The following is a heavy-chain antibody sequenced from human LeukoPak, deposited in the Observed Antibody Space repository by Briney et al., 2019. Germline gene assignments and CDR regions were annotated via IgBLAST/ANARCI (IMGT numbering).Heavy chain of an antibody. J-gene: IGHJ6*02. CDR3: ARTYYSDSSGYSWYGMDV. Sequence: GASVKVSCKASGYTFSSYGISWVRQAPGQGLEWMGWISAYNGNTNYAQKLQGRVTMTTDTSTSTASMELMSLRSGDTAVYYCARTYYSDSSGYSWYGMDVWGQGTTVTVSS. V-gene: IGHV1-18*01. D-gene: IGHD3-22*01. CDR2: ISAYNGNT. CDR1: GYTFSSYG.